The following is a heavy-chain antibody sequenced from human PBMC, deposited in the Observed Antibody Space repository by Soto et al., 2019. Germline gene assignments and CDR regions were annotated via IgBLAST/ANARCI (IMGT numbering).Heavy chain of an antibody. V-gene: IGHV1-18*01. J-gene: IGHJ5*02. CDR2: ISAYNGNT. CDR3: ARSPVESSSWYLAWNSVDP. Sequence: GASVKVSCKASGYTFTSYGISWVRQAPGQGLEWMGWISAYNGNTNYAQKLQGRVTMTTDTSTSTAYMELRSLRSDDTAVYYCARSPVESSSWYLAWNSVDPWRQRTLVTVPS. D-gene: IGHD6-13*01. CDR1: GYTFTSYG.